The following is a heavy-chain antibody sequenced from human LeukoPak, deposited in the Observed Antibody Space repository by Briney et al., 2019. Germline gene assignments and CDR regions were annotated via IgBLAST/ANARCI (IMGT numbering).Heavy chain of an antibody. CDR2: ISEDGSVK. D-gene: IGHD2-2*01. CDR3: VGEAPGY. J-gene: IGHJ4*02. V-gene: IGHV3-7*01. CDR1: GFSFTTYW. Sequence: GGSLRLSCAASGFSFTTYWMTWIRQAPEKGLEWVAHISEDGSVKYYIDSVKGRFTISRDNAKNSVYLQMNDLRVEDTAVYYCVGEAPGYWGQGALVTVSS.